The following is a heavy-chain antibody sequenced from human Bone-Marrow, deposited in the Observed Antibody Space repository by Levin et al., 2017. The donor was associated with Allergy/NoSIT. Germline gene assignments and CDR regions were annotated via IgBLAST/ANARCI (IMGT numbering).Heavy chain of an antibody. V-gene: IGHV3-7*04. CDR1: GFPFNNYW. Sequence: PGGSLRLSCAASGFPFNNYWMNWVRQAPGKGLEWVANINSDGSHKQYVDSAKGRFTISRDNARNSLYLQMNSLRVGDTAVYYCLRGALGDDSGFPKWGQGTLVIVS. CDR2: INSDGSHK. CDR3: LRGALGDDSGFPK. J-gene: IGHJ4*02. D-gene: IGHD3-22*01.